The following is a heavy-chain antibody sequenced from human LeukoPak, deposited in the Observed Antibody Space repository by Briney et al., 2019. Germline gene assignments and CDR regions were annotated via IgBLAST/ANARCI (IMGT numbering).Heavy chain of an antibody. CDR2: IYYSGST. V-gene: IGHV4-39*01. CDR1: GGSISSSSYY. D-gene: IGHD2-15*01. J-gene: IGHJ3*02. CDR3: ARPDLLHAFDI. Sequence: SETLSLTCTVSGGSISSSSYYWGWIRQPPGKGLEWIGSIYYSGSTYYNPSLKSRVTISVDTSKNQFSLKLSSVTAADTAVYYCARPDLLHAFDIWGQGTMVTVSS.